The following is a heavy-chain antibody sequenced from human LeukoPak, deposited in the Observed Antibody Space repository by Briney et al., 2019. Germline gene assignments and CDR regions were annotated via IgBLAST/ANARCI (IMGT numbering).Heavy chain of an antibody. CDR3: ARFYDFWSGYGFDY. V-gene: IGHV4-59*01. J-gene: IGHJ4*02. CDR1: GGSLSSYY. Sequence: PSETLSLTCTVSGGSLSSYYWRWIRQPPGKGLVWVGNIYYSGSTNYNPSLKSRVTISVDASKNQFSLKLSSVTAADTAVYYCARFYDFWSGYGFDYWGQGTLVTVSS. CDR2: IYYSGST. D-gene: IGHD3-3*01.